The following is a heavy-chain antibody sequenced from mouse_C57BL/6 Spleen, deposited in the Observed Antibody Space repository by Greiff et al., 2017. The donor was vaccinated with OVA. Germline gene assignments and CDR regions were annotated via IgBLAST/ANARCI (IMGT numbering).Heavy chain of an antibody. J-gene: IGHJ2*01. CDR2: IDPENGDT. CDR3: TTGGCRYYFDY. V-gene: IGHV14-4*01. Sequence: VQLQQSGAELVRPGASVKLSCTASGFNIKDDYMHWVKQRPEQGLEWIGWIDPENGDTEYASKFQGKATITADTSSNTAYLQLSSLTSEDTAVYYCTTGGCRYYFDYWGQGTTLTVSS. CDR1: GFNIKDDY. D-gene: IGHD6-1*01.